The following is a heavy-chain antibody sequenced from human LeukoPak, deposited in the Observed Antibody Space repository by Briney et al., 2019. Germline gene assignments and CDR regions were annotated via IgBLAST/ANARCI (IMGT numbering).Heavy chain of an antibody. CDR2: ISAYNGNT. D-gene: IGHD6-13*01. CDR3: ARVTGSSWYGYYYYYMDV. J-gene: IGHJ6*03. CDR1: GYTFTGYY. V-gene: IGHV1-18*04. Sequence: ASVKVSCKASGYTFTGYYMHWVRQAPGQGLEWMGWISAYNGNTNYAQKLQGRVTMTTDTSTSTAYMELRSLRSDDTAVYYCARVTGSSWYGYYYYYMDVWGKGTTVTISS.